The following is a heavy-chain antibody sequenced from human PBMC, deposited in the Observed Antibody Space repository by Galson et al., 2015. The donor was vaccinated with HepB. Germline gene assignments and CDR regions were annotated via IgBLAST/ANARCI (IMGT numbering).Heavy chain of an antibody. D-gene: IGHD1-26*01. V-gene: IGHV1-18*04. Sequence: SVKVSCKASGYTFTSYGISWVRQAPGQGLEWMGWISAYNGNTNYAQKLQGRATMTTDTSTSTAYMELRSLRSDDTAVYYCARDKSGSYYVEAFDIWGQGTMATVSS. CDR1: GYTFTSYG. J-gene: IGHJ3*02. CDR2: ISAYNGNT. CDR3: ARDKSGSYYVEAFDI.